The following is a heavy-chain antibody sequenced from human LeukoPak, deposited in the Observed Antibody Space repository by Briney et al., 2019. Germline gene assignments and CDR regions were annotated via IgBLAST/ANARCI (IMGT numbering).Heavy chain of an antibody. D-gene: IGHD3-22*01. CDR1: GYTFTSYD. Sequence: GASVKVSCKASGYTFTSYDINWVRQATGQGLEWMGWMNPNSGNTGYAQKFQGRVTMTRNTSISTAYMELSSLRSEDTAVYYCARDGAMIVVANNWFDPWGQGTLVTVSS. J-gene: IGHJ5*02. CDR3: ARDGAMIVVANNWFDP. CDR2: MNPNSGNT. V-gene: IGHV1-8*01.